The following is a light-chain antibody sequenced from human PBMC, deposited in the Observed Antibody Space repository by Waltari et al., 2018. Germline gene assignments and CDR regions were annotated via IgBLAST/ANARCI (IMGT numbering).Light chain of an antibody. CDR2: QDN. J-gene: IGLJ1*01. CDR3: QAWDSTAGV. Sequence: SLDLTQPPSVSVSPGQTQPTTCSVAQFGEMCGCWYQQKPGESPVVVIYQDNKRPSGIPERFFGSSSGNTATLTITGTQATDEADYYCQAWDSTAGVFGTGTKVIVL. CDR1: QFGEMC. V-gene: IGLV3-1*01.